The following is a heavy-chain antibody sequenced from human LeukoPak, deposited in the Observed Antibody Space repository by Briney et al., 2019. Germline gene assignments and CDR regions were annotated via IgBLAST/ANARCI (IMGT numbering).Heavy chain of an antibody. D-gene: IGHD3-10*01. CDR2: IYYSGST. J-gene: IGHJ4*02. V-gene: IGHV4-39*01. CDR3: ARHPTRHFEGLLKMVRGAKYYFDY. CDR1: GGSISSSSYY. Sequence: PSETLSLTCTVSGGSISSSSYYWGWIRQPPGKGLEWIGSIYYSGSTYYNPSLKSRVTISVDTSKNQLSLKLSSVTAADTAVYYCARHPTRHFEGLLKMVRGAKYYFDYWGQGTLVTVSS.